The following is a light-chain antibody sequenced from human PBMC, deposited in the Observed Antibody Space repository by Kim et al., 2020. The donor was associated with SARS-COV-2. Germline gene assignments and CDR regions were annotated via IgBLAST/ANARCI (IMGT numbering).Light chain of an antibody. V-gene: IGKV1-5*01. Sequence: SVGDRVRIPSRASQDIRRWLAWYHQKPGRAPNLLIYDASSLQSGVPSRFSGSGSETEFTLTISSLQPDDFGTYYCQHYYSHSPWTFGQGTKVEIK. CDR1: QDIRRW. CDR2: DAS. J-gene: IGKJ1*01. CDR3: QHYYSHSPWT.